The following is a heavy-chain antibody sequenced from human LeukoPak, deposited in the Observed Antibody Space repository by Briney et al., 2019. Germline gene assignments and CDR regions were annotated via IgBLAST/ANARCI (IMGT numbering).Heavy chain of an antibody. J-gene: IGHJ6*03. CDR3: AKGTVTTNYYYYYMDV. CDR1: GFTFSSYS. CDR2: ISGSGVST. Sequence: GSLRLSCAASGFTFSSYSMDWVRQAPGKGLEWVSAISGSGVSTYYADSVKGRFTISRDNSKNTLYLQMNSLRAEDTAVYYCAKGTVTTNYYYYYMDVWGKGTTVTVSS. D-gene: IGHD4-11*01. V-gene: IGHV3-23*01.